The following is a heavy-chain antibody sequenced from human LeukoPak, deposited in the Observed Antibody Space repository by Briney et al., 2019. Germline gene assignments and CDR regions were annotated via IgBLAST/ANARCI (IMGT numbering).Heavy chain of an antibody. CDR1: GGSLSSHY. CDR2: IYTSGST. V-gene: IGHV4-4*07. D-gene: IGHD2-8*01. CDR3: VRDPLHYCTNGVCYVFDI. Sequence: SETLSLTCTVSGGSLSSHYWSWIRQPAGRGLEWIGRIYTSGSTNFNPSLKSRVTMSIDTSENQFSLKLNSVTAADTAVYYCVRDPLHYCTNGVCYVFDIWGQGKMVTVSS. J-gene: IGHJ3*02.